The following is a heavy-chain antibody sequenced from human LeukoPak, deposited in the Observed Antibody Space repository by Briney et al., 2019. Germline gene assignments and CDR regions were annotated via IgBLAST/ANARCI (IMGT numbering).Heavy chain of an antibody. J-gene: IGHJ4*02. V-gene: IGHV3-9*01. Sequence: GGSLRLSCAASGFTFDDYAMPWVRHAPGKGLEWVSGISWNSGSIGYADSVKGRFTISRDNAKNSLYLQMNSLRAEDTALYYCAKDPGIAAAGTSPRWGQGTLVTVSS. CDR3: AKDPGIAAAGTSPR. CDR2: ISWNSGSI. CDR1: GFTFDDYA. D-gene: IGHD6-13*01.